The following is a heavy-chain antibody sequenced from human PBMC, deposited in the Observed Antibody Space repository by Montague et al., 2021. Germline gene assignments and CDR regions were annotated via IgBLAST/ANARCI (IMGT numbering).Heavy chain of an antibody. Sequence: SETLSLTCTVSGGSVSSNSYWWALIRQPPGKGLEYVGTTFNTGSSYYSPSLKSRVTISVDTSKNQFSLNLTSVTAADTALYYCAPLRGLAAPWGQGTLVTVPP. J-gene: IGHJ5*02. V-gene: IGHV4-39*01. D-gene: IGHD6-13*01. CDR3: APLRGLAAP. CDR1: GGSVSSNSYW. CDR2: TFNTGSS.